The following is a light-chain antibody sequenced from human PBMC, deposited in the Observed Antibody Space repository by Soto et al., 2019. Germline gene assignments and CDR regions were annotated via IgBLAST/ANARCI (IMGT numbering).Light chain of an antibody. J-gene: IGLJ3*02. CDR3: QSYDSSLGGWV. Sequence: SVLTQPPSVSGAPGQRVTISCTGSSSNIGAGYDVHWYQQLPGTAPKLLISGNTDRPSGVPDRFSGSKSGSSASLAITGLQAEDEADYYCQSYDSSLGGWVFGGGTKLTVL. CDR1: SSNIGAGYD. CDR2: GNT. V-gene: IGLV1-40*01.